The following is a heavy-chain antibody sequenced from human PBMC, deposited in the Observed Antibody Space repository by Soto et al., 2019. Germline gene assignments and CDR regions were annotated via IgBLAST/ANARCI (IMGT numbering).Heavy chain of an antibody. J-gene: IGHJ4*02. CDR3: AKAGRSGEYEDRYYFDY. CDR2: ISSNGGST. D-gene: IGHD3-10*01. CDR1: GFTFSSYA. Sequence: EVQLVESGGGLVQPGGSLRLSCTASGFTFSSYAMNWVRQAPGMGLEYVSAISSNGGSTYYANSVKGRFTISRDNSKNTLYLQMGILRAVDKAVYYCAKAGRSGEYEDRYYFDYWGQGTLVTVSS. V-gene: IGHV3-64*01.